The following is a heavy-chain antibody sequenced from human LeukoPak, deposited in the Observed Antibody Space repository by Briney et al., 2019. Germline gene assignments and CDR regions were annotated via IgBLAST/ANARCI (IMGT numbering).Heavy chain of an antibody. Sequence: NPSETLSLTCTVSGGSISSGTYYWSWIRQHPGKGPEWIGYIYYSGSTYYNPSLKSRLTISVDTSKNQFSLKLSSVTAADTAVYYCARVNGDYAEAWGQGTLVTVSS. D-gene: IGHD4-17*01. J-gene: IGHJ4*02. CDR3: ARVNGDYAEA. CDR2: IYYSGST. V-gene: IGHV4-31*03. CDR1: GGSISSGTYY.